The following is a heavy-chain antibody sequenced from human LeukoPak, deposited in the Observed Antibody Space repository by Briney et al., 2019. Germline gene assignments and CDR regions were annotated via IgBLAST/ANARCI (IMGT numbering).Heavy chain of an antibody. CDR3: ARVDSSGWYWFDP. Sequence: GGSLRLSCAASGFTVSSNYMSWVRQAPGKGLEWVSVIYSGGSTYYADSVKGRFTISRDNPKNTLYLQMNSLRAEDTAVYYCARVDSSGWYWFDPWGQGTLVTVSS. CDR2: IYSGGST. J-gene: IGHJ5*02. CDR1: GFTVSSNY. D-gene: IGHD6-19*01. V-gene: IGHV3-53*01.